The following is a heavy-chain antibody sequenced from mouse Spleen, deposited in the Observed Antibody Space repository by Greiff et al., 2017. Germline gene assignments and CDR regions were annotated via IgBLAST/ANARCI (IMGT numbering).Heavy chain of an antibody. J-gene: IGHJ4*01. D-gene: IGHD2-13*01. Sequence: DVMLVESGGGLVQPKGSLKLSCAASGFSFNTYAMNWVRQAPGKGLEWVARIRSKSNNYATYYADSVKDRFTISRDDSESMLYLQMNNLKTEDTAMYYCVRRGDYSGAMDYWGQGTSVTVSS. CDR3: VRRGDYSGAMDY. CDR2: IRSKSNNYAT. CDR1: GFSFNTYA. V-gene: IGHV10-1*01.